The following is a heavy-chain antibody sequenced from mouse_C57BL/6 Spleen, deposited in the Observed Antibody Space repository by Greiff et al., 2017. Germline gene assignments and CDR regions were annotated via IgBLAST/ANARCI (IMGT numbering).Heavy chain of an antibody. CDR3: AKNLLEAMDY. V-gene: IGHV2-4*01. J-gene: IGHJ4*01. Sequence: QVQLQQSGPGLVQPSQSLSITCTVSGFSLTSYGVHWVRQPPGKGLEWLGVIGSGGSKDYNAAFISRLSISKDNSKSQVFFKVNSLQADDTAIYYCAKNLLEAMDYWGQGTSVTVSS. CDR1: GFSLTSYG. D-gene: IGHD1-1*01. CDR2: IGSGGSK.